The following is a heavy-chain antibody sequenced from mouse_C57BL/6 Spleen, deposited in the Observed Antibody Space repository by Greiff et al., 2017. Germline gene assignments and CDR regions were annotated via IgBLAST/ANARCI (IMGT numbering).Heavy chain of an antibody. V-gene: IGHV5-17*01. Sequence: EVHLVESGGGLVRPGGSLKLSCAASGFTFSDYGMHWVRQAPEKGLEWVAYISSGSSTIYYADTVKGRFTISRDNAKTTLFLQMTSLRSEDTAMXYCARSSLTTRYFDYWGQGTTLTVSS. D-gene: IGHD1-1*01. CDR3: ARSSLTTRYFDY. CDR2: ISSGSSTI. J-gene: IGHJ2*01. CDR1: GFTFSDYG.